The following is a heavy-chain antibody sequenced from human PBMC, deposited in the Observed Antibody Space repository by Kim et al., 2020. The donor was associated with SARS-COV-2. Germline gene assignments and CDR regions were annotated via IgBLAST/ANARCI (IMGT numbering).Heavy chain of an antibody. CDR2: ISSSSSTI. V-gene: IGHV3-48*02. D-gene: IGHD3-10*01. J-gene: IGHJ4*02. CDR1: GFTFSSYS. CDR3: ARGEGYYGSGSHDY. Sequence: GGSLRLSCAASGFTFSSYSMNWVRQAPGKGLEWVSYISSSSSTIYYTDSVKGRFTISRDNAKNSLYLQMNSLRDEDTAVYYCARGEGYYGSGSHDYWGQGTLVTVSS.